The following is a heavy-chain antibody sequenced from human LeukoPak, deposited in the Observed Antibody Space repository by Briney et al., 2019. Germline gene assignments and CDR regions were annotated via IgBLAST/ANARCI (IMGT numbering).Heavy chain of an antibody. V-gene: IGHV4-34*01. Sequence: PSETLSLTCAVYGGSFSGYYWSWIRQPPGKGLEWIGSIHYSGSTYYNPSLKSRVTISVDTSKNQFSLKLSSVTAADTAVYYCARHGTMVRGVIDYFDYWGQGTLVTVSS. CDR2: IHYSGST. J-gene: IGHJ4*02. CDR1: GGSFSGYY. CDR3: ARHGTMVRGVIDYFDY. D-gene: IGHD3-10*01.